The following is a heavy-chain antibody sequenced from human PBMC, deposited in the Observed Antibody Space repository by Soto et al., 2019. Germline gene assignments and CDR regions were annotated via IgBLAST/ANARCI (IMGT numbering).Heavy chain of an antibody. V-gene: IGHV3-23*01. Sequence: QLLQSGGGLVQPGGSLTLSCAASGFTFGTTDISWVRQAPGEGLEWVSTIDGSGGITYYADSVKGRFTIYRDNYRNTVYLQMNSLRGDDTALYYCVKNSGWFNTWGQGALVTVSS. CDR2: IDGSGGIT. CDR1: GFTFGTTD. D-gene: IGHD3-10*01. CDR3: VKNSGWFNT. J-gene: IGHJ5*02.